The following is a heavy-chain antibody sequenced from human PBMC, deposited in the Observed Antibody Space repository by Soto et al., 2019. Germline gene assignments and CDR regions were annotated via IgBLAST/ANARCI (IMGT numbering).Heavy chain of an antibody. CDR1: GGSFSGYY. CDR2: INHRGST. Sequence: SETLSLTCAGYGGSFSGYYWSWIRQTPGKGLEWLGEINHRGSTNDNPSLKSRVTISVDTSRTQFSLKLSSVTAADTAVYYCARGGRSYSFDYRGQGTLVTVSS. J-gene: IGHJ4*02. D-gene: IGHD1-26*01. CDR3: ARGGRSYSFDY. V-gene: IGHV4-34*01.